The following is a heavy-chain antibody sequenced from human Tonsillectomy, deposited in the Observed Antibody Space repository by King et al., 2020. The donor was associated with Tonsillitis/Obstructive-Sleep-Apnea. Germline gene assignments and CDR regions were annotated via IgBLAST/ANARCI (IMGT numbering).Heavy chain of an antibody. Sequence: VQLVESGGGLVQPGESLRLSCAASGFIVNGNYMSWVRQAPAKGLVLVAVVYSGGNFYYAYTVKGSCTVSRDTSSNSLYLQMNSLRAEDTAVYFCARRGIAAGGRFDYWGQGTLVTVSS. V-gene: IGHV3-66*04. CDR3: ARRGIAAGGRFDY. CDR1: GFIVNGNY. D-gene: IGHD6-13*01. J-gene: IGHJ4*02. CDR2: VYSGGNF.